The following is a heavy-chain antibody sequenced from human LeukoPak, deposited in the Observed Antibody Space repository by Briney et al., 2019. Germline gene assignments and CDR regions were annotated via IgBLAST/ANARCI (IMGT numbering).Heavy chain of an antibody. D-gene: IGHD2-21*02. J-gene: IGHJ4*02. CDR3: AREGGDTQDY. Sequence: GESLRLSCAASGFTFSNYWMHWVRQAPGQGLVWVAQIVTDGSSTTYADSVKGRVTISTDNAKNTRYLQISSLRAEDTAVYYCAREGGDTQDYSGQGSLVSVSS. V-gene: IGHV3-74*01. CDR1: GFTFSNYW. CDR2: IVTDGSST.